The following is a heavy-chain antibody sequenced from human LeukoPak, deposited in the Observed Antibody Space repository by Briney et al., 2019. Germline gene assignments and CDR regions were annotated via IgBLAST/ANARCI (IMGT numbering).Heavy chain of an antibody. V-gene: IGHV3-30*04. CDR1: GFTFSNYA. J-gene: IGHJ5*02. CDR2: ISNDGTYK. D-gene: IGHD3-10*01. CDR3: TRKSGGSQRKMDDWFDP. Sequence: PGGSLRLSCAASGFTFSNYAMHWVRQAPDKGLEYVAVISNDGTYKYYGASVKGRFTISRDNSKNTLYLQMDSLRSEDTAVYSCTRKSGGSQRKMDDWFDPWGQGTLVIVSS.